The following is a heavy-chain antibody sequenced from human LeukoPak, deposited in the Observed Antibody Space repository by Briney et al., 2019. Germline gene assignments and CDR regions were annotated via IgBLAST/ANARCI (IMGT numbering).Heavy chain of an antibody. V-gene: IGHV4-34*01. CDR1: GGSFSGYY. Sequence: SETLSLTCAVYGGSFSGYYWSWIRQPPGKGLEWIGEINHSGSTNYNPSLKSRVTISVDTSKNQFSLKLSSVTAADTAVYYCARGGPYYDFWSGYSDFDYWGQGTLVTVSS. CDR3: ARGGPYYDFWSGYSDFDY. CDR2: INHSGST. D-gene: IGHD3-3*01. J-gene: IGHJ4*02.